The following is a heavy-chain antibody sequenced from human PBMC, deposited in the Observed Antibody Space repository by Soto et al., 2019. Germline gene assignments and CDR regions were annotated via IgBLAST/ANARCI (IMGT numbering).Heavy chain of an antibody. Sequence: QVQLQESGPGLVKPSQTVSLTCTVSGGPISSGGYYWSWIRQHPGKGLEWIGYIYYSGSTYYNPSLKSRVTISVDTSKNQFSLKLSSVTAADTAVYYCARDPGYYYYSSGYRMVYFDYCGQGTLVTVSS. CDR3: ARDPGYYYYSSGYRMVYFDY. CDR2: IYYSGST. V-gene: IGHV4-31*03. CDR1: GGPISSGGYY. J-gene: IGHJ4*02. D-gene: IGHD3-22*01.